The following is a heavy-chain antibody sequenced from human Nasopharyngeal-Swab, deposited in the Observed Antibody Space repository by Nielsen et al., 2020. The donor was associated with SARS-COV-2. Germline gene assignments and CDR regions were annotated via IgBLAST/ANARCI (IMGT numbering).Heavy chain of an antibody. D-gene: IGHD4-17*01. J-gene: IGHJ4*02. CDR3: ARPTYGDYEEYYFDY. Sequence: GGSLRLSCAASGFTFSSYGMHWVRQAPGKGLEWVAVVSYDGSNEYYADSVKGRFTISRDNSKNTLFLQMNSLRAEDTAVYYCARPTYGDYEEYYFDYWGQGTLATVSS. CDR1: GFTFSSYG. V-gene: IGHV3-30*03. CDR2: VSYDGSNE.